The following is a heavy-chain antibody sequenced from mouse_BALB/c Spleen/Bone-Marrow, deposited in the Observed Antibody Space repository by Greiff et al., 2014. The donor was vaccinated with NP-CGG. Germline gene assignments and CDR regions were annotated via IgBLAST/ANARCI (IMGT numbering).Heavy chain of an antibody. CDR3: ARNWDWVFAY. V-gene: IGHV1-5*01. CDR1: GYTFTNYW. D-gene: IGHD4-1*01. CDR2: IYPGNNDA. Sequence: EVKLMESGTVLARPGASLRMSCKASGYTFTNYWINWIKQRPGRGLEWIGAIYPGNNDAKYTQKFKAKAKLTAVTSTSTADMELSSLTNEDSAVYYCARNWDWVFAYWGQGTLVTVSA. J-gene: IGHJ3*01.